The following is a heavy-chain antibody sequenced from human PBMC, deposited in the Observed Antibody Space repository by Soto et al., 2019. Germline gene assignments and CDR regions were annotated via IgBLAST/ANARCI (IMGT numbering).Heavy chain of an antibody. D-gene: IGHD2-2*01. CDR2: ISAFIGIT. CDR1: GYTFTSYG. V-gene: IGHV1-18*01. J-gene: IGHJ4*02. CDR3: AIYCSSTSCYDY. Sequence: ASVKVCCKASGYTFTSYGMSWVRQSPGQGLEWMGWISAFIGITNYAQKLQGRVTITADKSTSTAYMELSSLRSEDTAVYYCAIYCSSTSCYDYWGQGTLVTVSS.